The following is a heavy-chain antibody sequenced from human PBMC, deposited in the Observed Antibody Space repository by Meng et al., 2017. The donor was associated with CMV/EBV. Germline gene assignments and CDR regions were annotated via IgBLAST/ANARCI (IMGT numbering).Heavy chain of an antibody. V-gene: IGHV4-59*01. CDR2: IYYSVSA. D-gene: IGHD5-24*01. CDR1: GGSISTYY. CDR3: ARTSPHGNSDY. J-gene: IGHJ4*02. Sequence: SETLSLTCTVSGGSISTYYWSWMRQPPGKGLEWIGHIYYSVSAKYNPSLKSRVTISVDTSKNQFSLKLRSVTAADTAVYYCARTSPHGNSDYWGQGTLVTVSS.